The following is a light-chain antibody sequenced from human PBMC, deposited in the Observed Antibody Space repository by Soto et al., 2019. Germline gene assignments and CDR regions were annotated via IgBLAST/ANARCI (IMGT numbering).Light chain of an antibody. J-gene: IGLJ2*01. CDR2: DNN. V-gene: IGLV1-51*01. CDR1: SSNIGNNY. CDR3: GAWDSSLSAGV. Sequence: QSVLTQPPSVSAAQGQTVTISCSGSSSNIGNNYVSWYQQLPGTAPKLLIYDNNKRPSGIPDRFSGSKSGTSATLGITGLQTGDEADYYCGAWDSSLSAGVFGGGTQLTVL.